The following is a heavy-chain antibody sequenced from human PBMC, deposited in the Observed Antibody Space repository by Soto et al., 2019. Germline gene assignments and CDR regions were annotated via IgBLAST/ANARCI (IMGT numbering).Heavy chain of an antibody. Sequence: QVQLVESGGGVVQPGRSLRLSCAASGFTFSSYGMHWVRQAPGKGLEWVAVIWYDGSNKYYADSVKGRFNISRDNSKNTLYLQMNSRRAEDTAVYYCARGDEEYSPSDYWGQGTLVTVSS. CDR2: IWYDGSNK. J-gene: IGHJ4*02. D-gene: IGHD4-4*01. V-gene: IGHV3-33*01. CDR3: ARGDEEYSPSDY. CDR1: GFTFSSYG.